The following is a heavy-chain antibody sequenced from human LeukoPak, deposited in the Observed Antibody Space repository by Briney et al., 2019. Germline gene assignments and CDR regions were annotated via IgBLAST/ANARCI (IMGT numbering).Heavy chain of an antibody. J-gene: IGHJ5*02. CDR2: ISAYNGNT. D-gene: IGHD3-3*01. V-gene: IGHV1-18*01. Sequence: GASVKVSCKASGYTFTSYGISWVRQAPGQGLEWMGWISAYNGNTNYAQKLQGRVTMTTDTSTSTAYMELRSLRSDDTAVYYCARVPLRRRFLEWLLLFDPWGQGTLVTVSS. CDR1: GYTFTSYG. CDR3: ARVPLRRRFLEWLLLFDP.